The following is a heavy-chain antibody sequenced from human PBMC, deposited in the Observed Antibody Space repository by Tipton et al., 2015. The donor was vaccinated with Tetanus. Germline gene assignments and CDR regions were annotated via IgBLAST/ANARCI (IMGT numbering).Heavy chain of an antibody. J-gene: IGHJ3*02. Sequence: QSGAEVKKPGESLKISCKASGYTFIHYSIGWVRQMPGKGLEWMGIIYPSDSATKYGPSFQGQVTFSADKSNSTAYLQWDSLRASDTAMYYCARPTGTYGFDAFDIWGPGTMITVSS. CDR1: GYTFIHYS. CDR2: IYPSDSAT. D-gene: IGHD3-16*01. V-gene: IGHV5-51*01. CDR3: ARPTGTYGFDAFDI.